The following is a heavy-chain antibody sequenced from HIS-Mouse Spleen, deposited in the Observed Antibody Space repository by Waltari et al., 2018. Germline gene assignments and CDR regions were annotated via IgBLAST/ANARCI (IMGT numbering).Heavy chain of an antibody. J-gene: IGHJ2*01. Sequence: LQLQESGPGLVKPSETLSLTCPVAGGSISRSSYYWGWIRQPPGKGLEWIGSIYYSGSTYYNPSLKSRVTISVDTSKNQFSLKLSSVTAADTAVYYCAREIPYSSSWYDWYFDLWGRGTLVTVSS. CDR3: AREIPYSSSWYDWYFDL. CDR2: IYYSGST. CDR1: GGSISRSSYY. D-gene: IGHD6-13*01. V-gene: IGHV4-39*07.